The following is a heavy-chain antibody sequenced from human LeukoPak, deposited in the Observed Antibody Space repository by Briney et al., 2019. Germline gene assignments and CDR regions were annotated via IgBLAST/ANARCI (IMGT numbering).Heavy chain of an antibody. D-gene: IGHD5-24*01. CDR2: IKEDGGVK. CDR3: ARRWKLSLDV. CDR1: GFTFSIYW. V-gene: IGHV3-7*01. J-gene: IGHJ6*02. Sequence: GGSLRLSCAASGFTFSIYWMTWVRQAPGKGLEWVANIKEDGGVKYYVDSEKGRFTISRDNAKKSLYLQMNNLRGEDTAVYFCARRWKLSLDVWGQGTTVTVSS.